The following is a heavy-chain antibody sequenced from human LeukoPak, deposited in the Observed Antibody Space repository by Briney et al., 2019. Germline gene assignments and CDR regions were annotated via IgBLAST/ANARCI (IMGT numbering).Heavy chain of an antibody. J-gene: IGHJ4*02. CDR1: GYTFTSYG. Sequence: ASVKVSCKASGYTFTSYGISWVRQAPGQGLEWMGWISAYNGNTNYAQKLQGRVTMTTDTSTSTANMELRSLRSDDTAVYYCARNQRTAAPFDYWGQGTLVTVSS. V-gene: IGHV1-18*01. CDR3: ARNQRTAAPFDY. CDR2: ISAYNGNT. D-gene: IGHD1-14*01.